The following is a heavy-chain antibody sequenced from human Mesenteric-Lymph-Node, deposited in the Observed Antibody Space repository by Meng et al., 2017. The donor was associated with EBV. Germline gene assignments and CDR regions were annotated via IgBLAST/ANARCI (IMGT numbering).Heavy chain of an antibody. J-gene: IGHJ4*02. V-gene: IGHV4-34*01. D-gene: IGHD2-15*01. CDR3: ARNRDVYCGGGSCSDFDY. Sequence: VRLPQWGAGLLRPSETLSPPCGVFGGSFGGYYWGWIRQSPGKGLEWVGEISDSGSTTYNPSLKSRVTISGDRSDNHFSLRLSSVTAADTAVYYCARNRDVYCGGGSCSDFDYWGQGTLVTVSS. CDR1: GGSFGGYY. CDR2: ISDSGST.